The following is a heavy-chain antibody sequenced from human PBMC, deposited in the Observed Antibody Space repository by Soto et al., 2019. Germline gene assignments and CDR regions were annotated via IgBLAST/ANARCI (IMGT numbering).Heavy chain of an antibody. CDR2: ISSRTNTI. CDR1: GFTFSAYS. V-gene: IGHV3-48*01. J-gene: IGHJ4*02. Sequence: PGGSLRLSCAASGFTFSAYSMNWVRQAPGKGLEWVSYISSRTNTIYYADSVQGRFTISRDNSKNTQYLQMSSLRADDTAVYYCVKGEYYYDSSGYYPFDYWGQGTLVTVSS. CDR3: VKGEYYYDSSGYYPFDY. D-gene: IGHD3-22*01.